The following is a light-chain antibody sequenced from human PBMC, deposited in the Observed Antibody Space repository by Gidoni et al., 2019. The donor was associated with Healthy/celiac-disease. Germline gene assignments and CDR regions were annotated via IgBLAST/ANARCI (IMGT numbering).Light chain of an antibody. J-gene: IGLJ2*01. V-gene: IGLV3-10*01. CDR2: EDS. CDR3: YSTDSSGNHRV. Sequence: SSELTQPPSVSVSPGQTARITCSGDALPKKYAYWYQKKSGQAPVLVIYEDSKRPSGIPERFSGSSSGTMATLTISGAQVEDEADYYCYSTDSSGNHRVFGGGTKLTVL. CDR1: ALPKKY.